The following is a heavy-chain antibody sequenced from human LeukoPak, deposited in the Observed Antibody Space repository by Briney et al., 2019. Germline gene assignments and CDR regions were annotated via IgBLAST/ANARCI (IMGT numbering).Heavy chain of an antibody. Sequence: SLKLSCTASGFTFTSSAVQWVRQARGQGLEWIGWIVVASGNTNYAQTLQERVTITRDMSTSTAYMQLNSLRSEDTAVYYCATDDVTTGTKTALGYWGQGNLVTVSS. J-gene: IGHJ4*02. CDR1: GFTFTSSA. D-gene: IGHD1-1*01. CDR2: IVVASGNT. CDR3: ATDDVTTGTKTALGY. V-gene: IGHV1-58*01.